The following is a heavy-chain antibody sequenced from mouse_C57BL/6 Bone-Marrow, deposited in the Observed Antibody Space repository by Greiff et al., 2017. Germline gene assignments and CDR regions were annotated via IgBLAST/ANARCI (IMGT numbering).Heavy chain of an antibody. Sequence: VKVEESGPGLVQPSQSLSITCTVSGFSLTSYGVHWVRQSPGKGLEWLGVIWRGGSTDYNAAFMSRLSITKDNSKSQVFFKMNSLQADDTAIYYCAKNYYGPNWYFDVWGTGTTVTVSS. V-gene: IGHV2-5*01. D-gene: IGHD1-1*01. CDR3: AKNYYGPNWYFDV. CDR2: IWRGGST. CDR1: GFSLTSYG. J-gene: IGHJ1*03.